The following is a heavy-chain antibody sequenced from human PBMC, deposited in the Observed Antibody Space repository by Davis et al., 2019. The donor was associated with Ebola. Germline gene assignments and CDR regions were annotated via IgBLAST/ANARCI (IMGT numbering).Heavy chain of an antibody. D-gene: IGHD3-16*01. Sequence: SQTLSLTCAVSRGSISSHFWSWIRQSPGQGLEWIGSIFYTGSTNLNPSLRSRVTLSVDRPKNQFSLNLTSVTAADTAVYFCARQPRSTRSPEYYHGLDVWGQGITVVVSS. J-gene: IGHJ6*02. V-gene: IGHV4-59*11. CDR2: IFYTGST. CDR1: RGSISSHF. CDR3: ARQPRSTRSPEYYHGLDV.